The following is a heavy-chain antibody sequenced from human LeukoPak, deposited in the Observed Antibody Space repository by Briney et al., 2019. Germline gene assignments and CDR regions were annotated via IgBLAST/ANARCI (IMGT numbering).Heavy chain of an antibody. Sequence: GGSLRLSCAASGFTFSSYAMHWVRQAPGKGLEYVSAISSNGGSTYYANSVKGRFTISRDNSKNTLYLQMGSLRAEDMAVYYCARDRQKDIVVVPAAIYYWGQGTLVTVSS. D-gene: IGHD2-2*02. V-gene: IGHV3-64*01. CDR1: GFTFSSYA. CDR3: ARDRQKDIVVVPAAIYY. CDR2: ISSNGGST. J-gene: IGHJ4*02.